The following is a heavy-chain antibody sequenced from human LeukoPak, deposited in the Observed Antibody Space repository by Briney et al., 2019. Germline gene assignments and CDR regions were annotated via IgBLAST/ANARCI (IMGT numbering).Heavy chain of an antibody. V-gene: IGHV5-51*01. D-gene: IGHD3-22*01. CDR1: GYSFTSYW. J-gene: IGHJ4*02. CDR3: ARRGYYDSSGPDPPHN. Sequence: GESLKISCKGSGYSFTSYWIGWVRQTPGKGLEWMGIIYPGDSDTRYSPSFQGQVTISADKSISTAYLQWSSLKASDTAMYYCARRGYYDSSGPDPPHNWGQGTLVTVSS. CDR2: IYPGDSDT.